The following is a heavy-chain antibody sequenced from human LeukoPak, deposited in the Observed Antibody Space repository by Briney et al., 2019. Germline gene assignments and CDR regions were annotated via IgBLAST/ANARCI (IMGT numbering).Heavy chain of an antibody. J-gene: IGHJ6*03. Sequence: GGSLRLSCAASGFTFSSYAMHWVRQAPGKGLEWVSAISGSGGSTYYADSVKGRFTISRDNSKNTLYLQMNSLRAEDTAVYYCASAITMVRGVHSYYYYMDVWGKGTTVTVSS. V-gene: IGHV3-23*01. D-gene: IGHD3-10*01. CDR3: ASAITMVRGVHSYYYYMDV. CDR1: GFTFSSYA. CDR2: ISGSGGST.